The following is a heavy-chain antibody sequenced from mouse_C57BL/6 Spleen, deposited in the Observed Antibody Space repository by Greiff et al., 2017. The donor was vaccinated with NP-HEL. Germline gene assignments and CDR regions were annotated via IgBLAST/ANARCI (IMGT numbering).Heavy chain of an antibody. CDR3: ARGSITTAPFDY. Sequence: VKLMESGPELVKPGASVKISCKASGYAFSSSWMNWVKQRPGKGLEWIGRIYPGDGDTNYNGKFKGKATLTADKSSSTAYMQLSSLTSEDSAVYFCARGSITTAPFDYWGQGTTLTVSS. CDR2: IYPGDGDT. D-gene: IGHD1-1*01. V-gene: IGHV1-82*01. CDR1: GYAFSSSW. J-gene: IGHJ2*01.